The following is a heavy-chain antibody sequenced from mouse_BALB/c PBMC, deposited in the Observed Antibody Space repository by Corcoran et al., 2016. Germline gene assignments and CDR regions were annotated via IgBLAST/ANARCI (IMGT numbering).Heavy chain of an antibody. J-gene: IGHJ4*01. CDR2: INTYNGEP. V-gene: IGHV9-1*02. Sequence: QIQLVQSGPELKKPGETVKISCKASGYTFTNYGMNWVKQAPGKGLKWMGWINTYNGEPTYADDFKGRFAFSLETSASTAYLQINNLKNEDMATYFCAREPYAMDYWGQRTSVTVSS. CDR1: GYTFTNYG. CDR3: AREPYAMDY.